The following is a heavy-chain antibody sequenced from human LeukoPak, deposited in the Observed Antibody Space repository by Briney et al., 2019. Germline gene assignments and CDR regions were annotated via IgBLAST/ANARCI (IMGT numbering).Heavy chain of an antibody. J-gene: IGHJ4*02. Sequence: PGGSLRLSCAASGFTFSSYAMSWVRQAPGKGLEGVSAISGSGGSTYYADSVKGRFTISRDNSKNTLYLQMNSLRAEDTAVYYCAKSGDYYGSGSPFDYWGQGTLVTVSS. CDR2: ISGSGGST. D-gene: IGHD3-10*01. CDR3: AKSGDYYGSGSPFDY. V-gene: IGHV3-23*01. CDR1: GFTFSSYA.